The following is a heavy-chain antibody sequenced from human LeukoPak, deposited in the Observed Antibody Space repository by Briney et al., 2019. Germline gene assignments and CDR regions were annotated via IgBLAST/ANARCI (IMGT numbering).Heavy chain of an antibody. CDR3: ARHVQLDWSFDY. Sequence: KPSETLSLTCTVSGDSISSSSFFWGWIRQPPGKSLEWIGSIYYGGNTNYGPSLKSRVTISVDTSKNQFSLKLSSVTAADTAVYYCARHVQLDWSFDYWGQGTLVTVSS. CDR2: IYYGGNT. D-gene: IGHD3-9*01. CDR1: GDSISSSSFF. J-gene: IGHJ4*02. V-gene: IGHV4-39*01.